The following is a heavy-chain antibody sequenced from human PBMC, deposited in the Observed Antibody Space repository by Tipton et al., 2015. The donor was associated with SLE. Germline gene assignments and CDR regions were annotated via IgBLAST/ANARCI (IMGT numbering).Heavy chain of an antibody. V-gene: IGHV4-59*08. CDR2: TFNDGST. J-gene: IGHJ4*02. CDR1: DDSIFTYY. Sequence: TLSLTCTVSDDSIFTYYWSWIRQTPGKGLEWIGNTFNDGSTYYNPSLKSRVIISLDSSKNRFSLRVTSLTAADTAVYYCATQMSPGLSQGLDYWGPGTLVIVSS. CDR3: ATQMSPGLSQGLDY.